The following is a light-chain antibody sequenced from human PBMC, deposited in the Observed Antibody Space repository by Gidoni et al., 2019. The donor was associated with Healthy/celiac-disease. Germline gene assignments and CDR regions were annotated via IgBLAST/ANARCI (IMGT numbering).Light chain of an antibody. Sequence: DIQMTQSPSSLYASVGDRVTITCRESQGISNYLAWYQQKPGKVPKLLIYAASTLQSGVPSRFSGSGSGTDFTLTISSLQPEDVATYYCQKYNSAPLLTFGGGTKVEIK. CDR2: AAS. CDR1: QGISNY. V-gene: IGKV1-27*01. J-gene: IGKJ4*01. CDR3: QKYNSAPLLT.